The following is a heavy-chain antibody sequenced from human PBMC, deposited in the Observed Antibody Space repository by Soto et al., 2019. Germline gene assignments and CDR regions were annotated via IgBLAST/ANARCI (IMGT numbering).Heavy chain of an antibody. J-gene: IGHJ4*02. V-gene: IGHV3-15*01. CDR3: SHDYGDYRYYFDY. Sequence: EVQLVESGGCLVKPGGSLRVSCAASGFTFSYAWMSWVRQAPGKGPEWVGRIKSKTDGGTTDYAATLQGRFNISRDDSKNTLYLQMKSLQIEDTAVYYCSHDYGDYRYYFDYWRPGTLLAVS. D-gene: IGHD4-17*01. CDR1: GFTFSYAW. CDR2: IKSKTDGGTT.